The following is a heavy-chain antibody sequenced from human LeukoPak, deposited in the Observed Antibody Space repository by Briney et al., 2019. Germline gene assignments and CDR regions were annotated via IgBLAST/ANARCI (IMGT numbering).Heavy chain of an antibody. CDR3: AKEGEVLLWFGEPSGAFDI. CDR1: GFTFSSYA. Sequence: GGSLRLSCAASGFTFSSYAMSWVRQAPGKGLEWVSAISGSGGSTYYADSVKGRFTISRDNSKNTLYLQMNSLRAEDTAVYYCAKEGEVLLWFGEPSGAFDIWGQGTMVTVSS. CDR2: ISGSGGST. V-gene: IGHV3-23*01. D-gene: IGHD3-10*01. J-gene: IGHJ3*02.